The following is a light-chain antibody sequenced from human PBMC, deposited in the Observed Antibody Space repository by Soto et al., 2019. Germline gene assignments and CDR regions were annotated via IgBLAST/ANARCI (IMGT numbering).Light chain of an antibody. Sequence: EIVMTQSPATLSVSPGERATLSCRASQSVSSSLAWYQQKPGQAPRLLLYGASTRATGIPARFSGSGSGTEFTLTISSLQSEDFAVYYCQQYNNRPPWTFGQGTKVEIK. CDR3: QQYNNRPPWT. CDR1: QSVSSS. J-gene: IGKJ1*01. V-gene: IGKV3-15*01. CDR2: GAS.